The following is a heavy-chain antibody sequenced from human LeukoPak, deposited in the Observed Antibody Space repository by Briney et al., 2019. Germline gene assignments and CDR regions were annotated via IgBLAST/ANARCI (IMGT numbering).Heavy chain of an antibody. CDR2: INPSGGST. Sequence: ASVKVSCKASGYTFTSYYMHWVRQAPGQGLEWMGIINPSGGSTSYAQKFQGRVTMTRDMSPSTVYMELSRLRSEDTAVYYCARGITIFGVVIPPPYFDYWGQGTLVTVSS. D-gene: IGHD3-3*01. CDR1: GYTFTSYY. J-gene: IGHJ4*02. CDR3: ARGITIFGVVIPPPYFDY. V-gene: IGHV1-46*01.